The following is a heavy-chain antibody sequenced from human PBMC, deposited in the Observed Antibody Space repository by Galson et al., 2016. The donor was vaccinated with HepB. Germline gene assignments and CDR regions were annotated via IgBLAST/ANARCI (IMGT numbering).Heavy chain of an antibody. J-gene: IGHJ4*02. CDR3: AKDWGLLSFGELFSPVDY. CDR1: GFTFRSYD. V-gene: IGHV3-13*04. CDR2: IGTLHDS. Sequence: SLRLSCAASGFTFRSYDMSWVRQSTGKGLEWVAAIGTLHDSFSPDSVQGRFSISRENVKNSLYLQLNRLRAGDTAVYYCAKDWGLLSFGELFSPVDYWGQGTLVTVSS. D-gene: IGHD3-10*01.